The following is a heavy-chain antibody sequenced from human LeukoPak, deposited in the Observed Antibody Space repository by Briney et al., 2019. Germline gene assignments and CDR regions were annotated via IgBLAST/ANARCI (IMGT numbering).Heavy chain of an antibody. V-gene: IGHV3-23*01. Sequence: GGSLSLSCAASGFTFSSYAMSWVRQAPGKGLEWVSAISGSGYSTYYADSVKGRLTISRDNSKNTLYLQMNSLRAEDTAVYYCAKEAGYSGYDYPDYWGQGTLVTVSS. J-gene: IGHJ4*02. D-gene: IGHD5-12*01. CDR2: ISGSGYST. CDR3: AKEAGYSGYDYPDY. CDR1: GFTFSSYA.